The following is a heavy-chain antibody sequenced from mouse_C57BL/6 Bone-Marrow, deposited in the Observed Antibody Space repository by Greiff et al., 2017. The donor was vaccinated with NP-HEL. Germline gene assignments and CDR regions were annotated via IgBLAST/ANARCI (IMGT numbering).Heavy chain of an antibody. D-gene: IGHD2-4*01. J-gene: IGHJ2*01. CDR3: TTPIYYDYVDY. CDR1: GFNIKDDY. V-gene: IGHV14-4*01. Sequence: EVQLQQSGAELVRPGASVKLSCTASGFNIKDDYMHWVKQRPEQGLEWIGWIDPEKGDTEYASKFQGKATITADTSSNTAYLQLSSLTSEDTAVYYCTTPIYYDYVDYWGQGTTLTVSS. CDR2: IDPEKGDT.